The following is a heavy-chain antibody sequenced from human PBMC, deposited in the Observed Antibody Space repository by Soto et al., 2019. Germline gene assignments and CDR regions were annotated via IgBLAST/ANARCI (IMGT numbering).Heavy chain of an antibody. J-gene: IGHJ6*03. CDR3: ARHCCYGSGSYLADYYYYYYMDV. Sequence: SETLSLTCTVSGGSISSSSYYWGWIRQPPGKGLEWIGSIYYSGSTYYNPSLKSRVTISVDTSKNQFSLKLSSVTAADTAVYYCARHCCYGSGSYLADYYYYYYMDVWGKGTTVTVSS. V-gene: IGHV4-39*01. CDR2: IYYSGST. D-gene: IGHD3-10*01. CDR1: GGSISSSSYY.